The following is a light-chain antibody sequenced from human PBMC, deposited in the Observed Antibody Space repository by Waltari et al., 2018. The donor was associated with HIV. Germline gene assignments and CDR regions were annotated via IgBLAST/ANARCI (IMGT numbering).Light chain of an antibody. V-gene: IGKV1-5*03. CDR3: QQYNSYSLT. CDR2: KAS. Sequence: DIQMTQSPSTLSASVGDRVTLTCRASQSISTWLAWYQQRPGKAPRLLIYKASTLKSGVPSRFSGSGSGTEFTLTISSLQPDDFATYYCQQYNSYSLTFGGGTKVEIK. J-gene: IGKJ4*01. CDR1: QSISTW.